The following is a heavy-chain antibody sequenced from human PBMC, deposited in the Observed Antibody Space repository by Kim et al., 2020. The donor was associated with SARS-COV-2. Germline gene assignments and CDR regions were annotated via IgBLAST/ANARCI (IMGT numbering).Heavy chain of an antibody. CDR2: MFRSGTT. D-gene: IGHD1-20*01. CDR3: ATSLGVQVYLHRHWFDP. CDR1: GASISTSTYF. Sequence: SETLSLTCAVSGASISTSTYFWGWIRQPPGKGLEWIGSMFRSGTTFYNPSLNSRVTISVDTSKNQFSLRLTSVTAADTAVNYCATSLGVQVYLHRHWFDP. J-gene: IGHJ5*02. V-gene: IGHV4-39*01.